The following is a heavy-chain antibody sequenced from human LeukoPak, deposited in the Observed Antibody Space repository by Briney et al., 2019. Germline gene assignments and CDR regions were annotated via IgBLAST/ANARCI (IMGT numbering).Heavy chain of an antibody. D-gene: IGHD6-19*01. J-gene: IGHJ4*02. CDR3: ARDRLEAVADDDYFDY. CDR2: IWYDGSNK. CDR1: GFTFSNHG. Sequence: HPGGSLRLSCVASGFTFSNHGMHWVRQAPGKGPEWVALIWYDGSNKYYGDSVKGRFTISRDNSKNTVYLQMNSLRVEDTAVYYCARDRLEAVADDDYFDYWGQGTLVTVSS. V-gene: IGHV3-33*01.